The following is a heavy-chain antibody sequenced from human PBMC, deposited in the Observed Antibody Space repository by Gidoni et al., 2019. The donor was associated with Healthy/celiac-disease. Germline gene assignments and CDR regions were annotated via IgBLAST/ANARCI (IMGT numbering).Heavy chain of an antibody. J-gene: IGHJ5*02. D-gene: IGHD3-9*01. CDR3: ARGALYYDILTGYPNWFDP. V-gene: IGHV4-30-4*01. Sequence: QVQLQESGPGLVKPSQPLSLTCTVSGGSISSGDYYWSWIRQPPGKGLEWIGYIYYSGSTYYNPSLKSRVTIAVDTSKNQFSLKLSSVTAADTAVYYCARGALYYDILTGYPNWFDPWGQGTLVTVSS. CDR2: IYYSGST. CDR1: GGSISSGDYY.